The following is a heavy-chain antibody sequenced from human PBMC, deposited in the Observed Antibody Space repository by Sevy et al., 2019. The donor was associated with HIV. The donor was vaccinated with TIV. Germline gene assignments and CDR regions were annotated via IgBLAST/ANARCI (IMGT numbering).Heavy chain of an antibody. CDR1: GFTFSNAW. V-gene: IGHV3-15*01. J-gene: IGHJ6*03. CDR2: IKSQTDGGAT. CDR3: TTVLWFGAYYMDV. Sequence: GSLRLSCAASGFTFSNAWMSWVRQAPGKGLEWVGRIKSQTDGGATDYAAPVKGRFTISRDDSKNTLYLQMNSLKTEDTAVYYCTTVLWFGAYYMDVWGKGTTVTVSS. D-gene: IGHD3-10*01.